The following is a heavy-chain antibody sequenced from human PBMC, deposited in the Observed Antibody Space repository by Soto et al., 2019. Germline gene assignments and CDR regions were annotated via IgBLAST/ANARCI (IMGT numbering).Heavy chain of an antibody. Sequence: QVQLVQSGAEVKKPGSSVKVSCKASGGTFSSYAISWMRQAPAQELEWMGGIIPIFGTANYAQKFQGRVTITADESTSTAYMELSSLRSEVTSVYSCARARGQLWSPSTGYYYGRDFWVQGTTVTVAS. CDR1: GGTFSSYA. CDR2: IIPIFGTA. D-gene: IGHD5-18*01. CDR3: ARARGQLWSPSTGYYYGRDF. J-gene: IGHJ6*02. V-gene: IGHV1-69*01.